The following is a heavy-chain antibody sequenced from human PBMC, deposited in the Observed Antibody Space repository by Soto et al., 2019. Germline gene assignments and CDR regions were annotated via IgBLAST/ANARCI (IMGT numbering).Heavy chain of an antibody. CDR2: IYWDDDK. CDR3: AHSRPPAGEWAAFVFQQFWSGFDP. Sequence: QITLKESGPTLVKPTQTLTLTCTFSGFSLCTSGVGVGWIRQHPGKALEWLTLIYWDDDKRYSPSLKSRLTIIKDASNNEVVLTMTSRDPVYTAAYYCAHSRPPAGEWAAFVFQQFWSGFDPWFQGALVMVST. J-gene: IGHJ5*02. CDR1: GFSLCTSGVG. V-gene: IGHV2-5*02. D-gene: IGHD3-3*02.